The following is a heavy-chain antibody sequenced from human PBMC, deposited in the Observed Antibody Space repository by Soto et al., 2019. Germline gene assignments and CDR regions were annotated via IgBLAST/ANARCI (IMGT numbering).Heavy chain of an antibody. CDR2: IYPGDSDT. V-gene: IGHV5-51*01. J-gene: IGHJ6*02. CDR1: GYSFTSYW. CDR3: ARQSADYHVGSGYSSNYYGMDV. D-gene: IGHD3-3*01. Sequence: GESLKISCKGSGYSFTSYWIGWVRQMPGKGLEWMGIIYPGDSDTRYSPSFQGQVTISADKSISTAYLQWSSLKASDTAMYYCARQSADYHVGSGYSSNYYGMDVWGQGTTVTVSS.